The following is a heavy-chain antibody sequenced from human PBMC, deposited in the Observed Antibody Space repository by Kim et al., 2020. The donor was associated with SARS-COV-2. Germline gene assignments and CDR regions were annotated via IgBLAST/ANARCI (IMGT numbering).Heavy chain of an antibody. CDR3: AREGSGSYPYYMDV. V-gene: IGHV1-69*01. D-gene: IGHD1-26*01. Sequence: AQKFQGRVTITADESTSTAYMELSSLRSEDTAVYYCAREGSGSYPYYMDVWGKGTTVTVSS. J-gene: IGHJ6*03.